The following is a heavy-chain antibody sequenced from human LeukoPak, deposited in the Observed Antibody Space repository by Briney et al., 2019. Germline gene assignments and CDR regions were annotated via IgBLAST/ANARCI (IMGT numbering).Heavy chain of an antibody. Sequence: GGSLRLSCAASGFTFSIYGMHWVRQAPGKGLDGVAYISYDGSNKQYADSVKGRFTISRDNSRNTLYLQMNSLRTEDTAVYYCAKKEGNLDWLDYWGQGTLVTVSS. V-gene: IGHV3-30*02. CDR1: GFTFSIYG. CDR2: ISYDGSNK. CDR3: AKKEGNLDWLDY. J-gene: IGHJ4*02. D-gene: IGHD3-9*01.